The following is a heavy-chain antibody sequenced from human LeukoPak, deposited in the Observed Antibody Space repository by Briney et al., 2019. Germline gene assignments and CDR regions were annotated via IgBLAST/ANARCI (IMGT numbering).Heavy chain of an antibody. CDR2: ISGSGGST. CDR1: GFTFSSYA. J-gene: IGHJ5*02. D-gene: IGHD6-6*01. CDR3: ANYRQLARGNWFDP. V-gene: IGHV3-23*01. Sequence: PGGSLRLSCAASGFTFSSYAMSWVRQAPGKGLEWVSAISGSGGSTYYADSVKGRFTISRDNSKNTLYLQMNSPRAEDTAVYYCANYRQLARGNWFDPWGQGTLVTVSS.